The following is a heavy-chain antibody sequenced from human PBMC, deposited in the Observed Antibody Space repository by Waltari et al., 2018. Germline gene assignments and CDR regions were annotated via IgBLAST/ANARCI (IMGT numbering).Heavy chain of an antibody. J-gene: IGHJ4*02. D-gene: IGHD6-6*01. CDR2: IYRSGST. V-gene: IGHV4-30-2*01. CDR3: ARESIAARGGFDY. CDR1: GGSISSGGYS. Sequence: QLQLQESGSGLVKPSQTLSLTCAVSGGSISSGGYSWSWIRQPPGKGLEWIGYIYRSGSTYYNPSLKSRVTISVDRSKNQFSLKLSSVTAADTAVYYCARESIAARGGFDYWGQGTLVTVSS.